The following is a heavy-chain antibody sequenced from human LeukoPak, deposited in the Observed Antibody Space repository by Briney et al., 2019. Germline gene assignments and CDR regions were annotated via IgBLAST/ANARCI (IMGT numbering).Heavy chain of an antibody. CDR1: GGSITKNGYY. J-gene: IGHJ3*02. D-gene: IGHD5-18*01. CDR3: ARFTGYSYVNIPSDI. Sequence: SETLSLTCSVSGGSITKNGYYWGWIRQSPETGLEWIGSMHYSGSTYYNPSLNSRVTISVDTSKNQFSLKLSSVTAADTAVYYCARFTGYSYVNIPSDIWGQGTMVTVSS. CDR2: MHYSGST. V-gene: IGHV4-39*07.